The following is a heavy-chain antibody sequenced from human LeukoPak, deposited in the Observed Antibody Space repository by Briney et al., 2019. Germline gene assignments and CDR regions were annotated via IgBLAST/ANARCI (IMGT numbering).Heavy chain of an antibody. CDR1: GFTFSSYA. D-gene: IGHD2-21*02. V-gene: IGHV3-23*01. CDR2: ISGSGGST. J-gene: IGHJ4*02. Sequence: PGGSLRLSRAASGFTFSSYAMSWVRQAPGKGLEWVSAISGSGGSTYYADSVKGRFTISRDNSKSTLYLQMNSLRAEDTAVYYCAKDWGYCGGDCYPYYFDYWGQGTLVTVSS. CDR3: AKDWGYCGGDCYPYYFDY.